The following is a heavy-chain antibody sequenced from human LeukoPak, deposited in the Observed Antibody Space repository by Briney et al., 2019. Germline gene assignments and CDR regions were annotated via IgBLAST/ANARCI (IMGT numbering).Heavy chain of an antibody. V-gene: IGHV3-23*01. CDR3: AKAQNNGGDFDY. CDR1: GLSFNNAW. J-gene: IGHJ4*02. D-gene: IGHD4-23*01. Sequence: GGSLRLSCAASGLSFNNAWMSWVRQAPGKGLEWVSAISGGADITYYADSVKGRFTISRDNSKNTLYLQMNSLRAEDTAVYYCAKAQNNGGDFDYWGQGILVTVAS. CDR2: ISGGADIT.